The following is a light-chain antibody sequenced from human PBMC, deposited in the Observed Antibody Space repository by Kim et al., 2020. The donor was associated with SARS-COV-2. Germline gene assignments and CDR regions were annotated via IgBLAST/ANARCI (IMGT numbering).Light chain of an antibody. V-gene: IGKV1D-12*01. CDR1: QGVNNY. Sequence: IQLPHSPSSVSAFVGDRVTISCRASQGVNNYLAWYQRKPGQATKLLIYAASTLQTGVPSRFTGSGSGTDFTLTISSLQPEDSATYYCQQANSFPPTFGGGTKVEI. J-gene: IGKJ4*01. CDR3: QQANSFPPT. CDR2: AAS.